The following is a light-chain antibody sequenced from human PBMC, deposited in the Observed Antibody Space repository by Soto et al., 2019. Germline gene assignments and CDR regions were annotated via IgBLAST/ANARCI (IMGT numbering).Light chain of an antibody. CDR1: QSVVTY. J-gene: IGKJ2*01. CDR2: DAS. CDR3: QQRSNWPPYT. V-gene: IGKV3-11*01. Sequence: EIVLTQSPATLSLSPGERATLSCRASQSVVTYLAWYQQKPGQAPRLLIYDASNRATGIPARFSGSGSGTHFTLTISSLEPEDFAVYYCQQRSNWPPYTFGQGTKLEIK.